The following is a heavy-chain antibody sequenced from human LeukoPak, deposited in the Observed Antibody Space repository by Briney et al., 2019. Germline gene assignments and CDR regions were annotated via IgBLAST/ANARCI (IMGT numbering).Heavy chain of an antibody. D-gene: IGHD6-13*01. J-gene: IGHJ4*02. V-gene: IGHV3-23*01. Sequence: QPGGSLRLSCAASGFTFSSYTMSWVRQAPGKGLGWVSAISGSGDSTYYADSVKGRFTISRDNSKNTLFLQMNSLRAGDTAVYYCARGVIAAAGFFDFWGQGALLTVSS. CDR1: GFTFSSYT. CDR3: ARGVIAAAGFFDF. CDR2: ISGSGDST.